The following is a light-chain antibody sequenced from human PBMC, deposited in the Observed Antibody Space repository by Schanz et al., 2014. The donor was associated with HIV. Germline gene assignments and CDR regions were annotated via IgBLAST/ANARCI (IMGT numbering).Light chain of an antibody. J-gene: IGKJ2*02. Sequence: EIVLTQSPGTLSLSPGERVTLSCRASQTVNNNYLAWYQQKPGQAPRLLMHGASSRATGIPDRFSGSGSGTDFTLTINSLEPEDFAVYYCQQYGNSPRTFGQGTKLEIK. CDR3: QQYGNSPRT. CDR1: QTVNNNY. V-gene: IGKV3-20*01. CDR2: GAS.